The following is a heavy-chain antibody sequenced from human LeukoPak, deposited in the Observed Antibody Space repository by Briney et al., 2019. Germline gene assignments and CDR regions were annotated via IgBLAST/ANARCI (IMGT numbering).Heavy chain of an antibody. J-gene: IGHJ4*02. V-gene: IGHV3-33*01. CDR1: GFTFSNYG. Sequence: GGSLRLSCAASGFTFSNYGMHWVRQAPGEGLEWVAVIWYDGSNKYYADSVKGRFTISRDNAKNTLYLQMNSLRAEDTAVYYCARGGSGWYWWGQGTLVTVSS. CDR3: ARGGSGWYW. CDR2: IWYDGSNK. D-gene: IGHD6-19*01.